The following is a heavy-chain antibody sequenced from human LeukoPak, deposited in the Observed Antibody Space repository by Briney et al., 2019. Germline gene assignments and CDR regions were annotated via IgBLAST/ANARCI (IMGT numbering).Heavy chain of an antibody. V-gene: IGHV4-34*01. D-gene: IGHD2-15*01. CDR1: GGSFSGYY. Sequence: SETLSLTCAVYGGSFSGYYWSWIRQPPGKGLERIGEINHSGSTNYNPSLKSRVTISVDTSKNQFSLKLSSVTAADTAVYYCARVFRGFTGCCSGGSCYPGRAFDIWGQGTMVTVSS. CDR3: ARVFRGFTGCCSGGSCYPGRAFDI. J-gene: IGHJ3*02. CDR2: INHSGST.